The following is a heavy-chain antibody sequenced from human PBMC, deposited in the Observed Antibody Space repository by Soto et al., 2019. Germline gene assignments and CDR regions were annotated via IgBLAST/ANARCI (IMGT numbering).Heavy chain of an antibody. Sequence: EVQLLESGGGLVQPGGCLRVSCAASGLTFSSYAMSWVRQAPGKGLEWVSAISGSGGSTYYADSVKGRFTISRDNSKNTLYLQMNSLRAEDTAVYYCARDMYSSSWYFYYYSMDVWGQGTTVTVSS. CDR2: ISGSGGST. V-gene: IGHV3-23*01. CDR1: GLTFSSYA. CDR3: ARDMYSSSWYFYYYSMDV. J-gene: IGHJ6*02. D-gene: IGHD6-13*01.